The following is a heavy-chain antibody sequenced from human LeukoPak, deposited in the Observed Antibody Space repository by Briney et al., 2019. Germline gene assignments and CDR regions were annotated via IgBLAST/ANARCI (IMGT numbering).Heavy chain of an antibody. Sequence: PGGSLRPSCAASGFTFSSYSMNWVRQAPGKGLEWVSYISSSSSTIYYADSVKGRFTTSRDNAKNSLYLQMNSLRAEDTAVYYCAREGYYYDSSGYPSYFDYWGQGTLVTVSS. CDR1: GFTFSSYS. V-gene: IGHV3-48*01. CDR3: AREGYYYDSSGYPSYFDY. CDR2: ISSSSSTI. J-gene: IGHJ4*02. D-gene: IGHD3-22*01.